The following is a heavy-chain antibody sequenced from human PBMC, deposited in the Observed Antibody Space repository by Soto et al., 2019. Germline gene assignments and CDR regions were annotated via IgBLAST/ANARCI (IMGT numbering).Heavy chain of an antibody. CDR1: GFTFSSYA. D-gene: IGHD1-1*01. J-gene: IGHJ6*03. CDR3: AKVGTLERRSEDYYYYMDV. Sequence: GGSLRLSCAASGFTFSSYAMSWVRQAPGKGLEWVSAISGSGGSTYYADSVKGRFTISRDNSKNTLYLQMNSLRAEDTAVYYCAKVGTLERRSEDYYYYMDVWGKGTTVTVSS. CDR2: ISGSGGST. V-gene: IGHV3-23*01.